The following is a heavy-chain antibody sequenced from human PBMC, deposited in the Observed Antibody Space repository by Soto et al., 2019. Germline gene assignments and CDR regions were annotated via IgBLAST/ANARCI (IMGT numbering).Heavy chain of an antibody. CDR3: ARGTVVVTAIRYYYGMDV. CDR2: IYYSGST. CDR1: GGSISSGGYY. J-gene: IGHJ6*02. V-gene: IGHV4-31*03. D-gene: IGHD2-21*02. Sequence: QVQLQESGPGLVKPSQTLSLTCTVSGGSISSGGYYWSWIRQHPGKGLEWIGYIYYSGSTYYNPSLNSRVTLSVDTSKNQFSLKLSSVTAADTAVYYCARGTVVVTAIRYYYGMDVWGQGTTVTVSS.